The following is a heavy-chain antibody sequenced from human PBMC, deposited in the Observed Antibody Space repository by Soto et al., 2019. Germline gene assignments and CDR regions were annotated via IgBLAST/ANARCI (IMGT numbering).Heavy chain of an antibody. Sequence: EVQLVESGGVVVQPGGSLRLSCAASGFRFDDYRIHWVRQAPGKGLEWVCFISWDGADTYYADSVRGRFIISRDNSKKSVYLQMNSLRPEDTALYYCTKEIEVARKYGMDGWGQGTTVTVSS. CDR2: ISWDGADT. J-gene: IGHJ6*02. CDR3: TKEIEVARKYGMDG. CDR1: GFRFDDYR. V-gene: IGHV3-43*01. D-gene: IGHD2-21*01.